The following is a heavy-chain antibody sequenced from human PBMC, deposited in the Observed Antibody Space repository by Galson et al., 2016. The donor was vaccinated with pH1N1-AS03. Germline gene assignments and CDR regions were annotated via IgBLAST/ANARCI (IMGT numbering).Heavy chain of an antibody. CDR2: ISSDSTTI. V-gene: IGHV3-48*03. Sequence: KGLEWVSYISSDSTTIYYADSVKGRFTISRDNAKNSLYLQMNSLTAEDTAIYYCARTSGAYFGSAFDIWGQGTMVTVSS. CDR3: ARTSGAYFGSAFDI. J-gene: IGHJ3*02. D-gene: IGHD1-26*01.